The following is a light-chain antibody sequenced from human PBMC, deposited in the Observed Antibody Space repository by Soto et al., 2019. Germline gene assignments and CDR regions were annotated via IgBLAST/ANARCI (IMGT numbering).Light chain of an antibody. CDR1: SSGVGGYNY. Sequence: QSVLTQPPSASGSPGQSVTISCTGSSSGVGGYNYVSWYQQHPGKAPKVIINEVSKRPSGVPDRFSGSKSGNTASLTVSGLQADDEADYYCSSYAGSNTFVFGSGTKV. V-gene: IGLV2-8*01. CDR2: EVS. CDR3: SSYAGSNTFV. J-gene: IGLJ1*01.